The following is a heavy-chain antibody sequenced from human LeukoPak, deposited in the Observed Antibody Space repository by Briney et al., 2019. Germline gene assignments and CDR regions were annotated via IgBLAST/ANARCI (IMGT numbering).Heavy chain of an antibody. D-gene: IGHD2-2*01. J-gene: IGHJ4*02. CDR1: GYSISSGYY. V-gene: IGHV4-38-2*02. CDR3: ARERGVGGVVVVPAAIDY. Sequence: SETLSLTCTVSGYSISSGYYWGWIRQPPGKGLEWIGSIYHSGSTYYNPSLKSRVTISVDASKNQFSLKLSSVTAADTAVYYCARERGVGGVVVVPAAIDYWGQGTLVTVSS. CDR2: IYHSGST.